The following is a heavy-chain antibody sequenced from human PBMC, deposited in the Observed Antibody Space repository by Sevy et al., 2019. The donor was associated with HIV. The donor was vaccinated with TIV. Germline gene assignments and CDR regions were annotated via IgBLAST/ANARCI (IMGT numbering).Heavy chain of an antibody. D-gene: IGHD3-16*01. CDR2: INQHGSEK. Sequence: GRSLRLSCAASTFTFNDYWMNWVRQAPGKGLEWVANINQHGSEKYFVDSVKGRFTISRDNAKNSLYLQMNSLRAEDTAGYYCARWGGGLDVWGQGTTVTVSS. J-gene: IGHJ6*02. CDR1: TFTFNDYW. CDR3: ARWGGGLDV. V-gene: IGHV3-7*01.